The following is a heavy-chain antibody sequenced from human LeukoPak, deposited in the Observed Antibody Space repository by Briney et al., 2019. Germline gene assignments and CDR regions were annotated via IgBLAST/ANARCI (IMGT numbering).Heavy chain of an antibody. CDR2: IKRDGSEK. CDR1: GFTFSNNW. J-gene: IGHJ3*02. V-gene: IGHV3-7*01. Sequence: GSLRLSCAASGFTFSNNWMSWVRQAPEKGLEWVANIKRDGSEKYYVDSVKGRFTISRDNAKNSLYLQMNSLRAEDTAVYYCVRDIVILPATMEGHDAFDIWGQGTMVTVSS. CDR3: VRDIVILPATMEGHDAFDI. D-gene: IGHD2-2*01.